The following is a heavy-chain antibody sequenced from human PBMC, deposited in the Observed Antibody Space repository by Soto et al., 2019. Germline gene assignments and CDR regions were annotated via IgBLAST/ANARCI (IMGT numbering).Heavy chain of an antibody. CDR2: IYYSGRT. Sequence: SETLSLTCTVSGGSFSPNYWSWIRQPPGKGLEWVGCIYYSGRTNYNPSLKSRVTISVDTSKNQFSLKLSSVTAADTAVYYCARGYCSSTSCYIWDNWFDPWGQGTLVTVSS. V-gene: IGHV4-59*01. CDR3: ARGYCSSTSCYIWDNWFDP. D-gene: IGHD2-2*02. CDR1: GGSFSPNY. J-gene: IGHJ5*02.